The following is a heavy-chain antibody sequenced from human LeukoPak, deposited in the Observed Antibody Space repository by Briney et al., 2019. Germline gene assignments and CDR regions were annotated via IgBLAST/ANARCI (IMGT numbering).Heavy chain of an antibody. CDR3: AKDARVRGVITLDY. V-gene: IGHV3-23*01. Sequence: GASLRLPCAASGFTFSSYAMSWVRQAPGKGLEWVSAISGSGGSTYYADSVKGRFTISRDNSKNTLYLQMNSLRAEDTAVYYCAKDARVRGVITLDYWGQGTLVTVSS. D-gene: IGHD3-10*01. J-gene: IGHJ4*02. CDR2: ISGSGGST. CDR1: GFTFSSYA.